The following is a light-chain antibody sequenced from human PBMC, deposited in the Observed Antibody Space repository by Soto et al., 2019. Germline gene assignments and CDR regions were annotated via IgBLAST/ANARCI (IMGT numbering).Light chain of an antibody. J-gene: IGLJ2*01. CDR1: SSDVGGYDY. V-gene: IGLV2-8*01. Sequence: QSALTQPPSASGSLGQSVTISCTGTSSDVGGYDYVSWYQQHPGKAPNLIIYEVIKRPSGVPDRFSGSKSGNTASLTVSGLQAEDESDYYCTSYAGSNNLIFGGGTQLTVL. CDR2: EVI. CDR3: TSYAGSNNLI.